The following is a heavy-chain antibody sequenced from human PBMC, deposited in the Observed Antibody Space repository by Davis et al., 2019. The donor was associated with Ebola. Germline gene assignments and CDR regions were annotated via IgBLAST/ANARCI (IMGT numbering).Heavy chain of an antibody. CDR3: AREMEGPSGYDAFYH. V-gene: IGHV3-48*03. J-gene: IGHJ4*02. CDR2: IASNGNNK. Sequence: PGGSLRLSCAASGFIFSSYGMNWVRQAPGKGLEWVSYIASNGNNKYYADSVKGRFTISRDNAKNSLYLQMNSLSVEDTAIYYCAREMEGPSGYDAFYHWGQGTLVTVSS. D-gene: IGHD5-12*01. CDR1: GFIFSSYG.